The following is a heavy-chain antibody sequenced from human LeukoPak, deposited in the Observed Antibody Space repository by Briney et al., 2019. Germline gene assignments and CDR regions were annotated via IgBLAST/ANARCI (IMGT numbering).Heavy chain of an antibody. D-gene: IGHD3-3*01. J-gene: IGHJ4*02. Sequence: ASVKVSCKASGYTFTRYYMHWVRQAPGQGLEWMGWVNPNSGGTNYAQKFQGRVTMTRDTSISTAYMELSRLRSDDTAVYYCARDRGDYDFWSCYYRDGYYFDYWGQGTLVTVSS. CDR2: VNPNSGGT. CDR1: GYTFTRYY. V-gene: IGHV1-2*02. CDR3: ARDRGDYDFWSCYYRDGYYFDY.